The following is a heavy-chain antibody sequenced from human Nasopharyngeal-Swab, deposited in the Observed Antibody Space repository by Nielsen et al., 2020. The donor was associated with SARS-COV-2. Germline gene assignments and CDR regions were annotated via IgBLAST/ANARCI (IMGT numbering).Heavy chain of an antibody. Sequence: SEPLSLTFAVYGGSFSGYYWSWIRQPPGKVLEWIGSIYYSGSTYYNPSLKSRVTISVDTSKNQFSLKLSSVTAADTAVYYCARHSYYYYYMDVWGKGNTVTVSS. CDR1: GGSFSGYY. CDR2: IYYSGST. J-gene: IGHJ6*03. CDR3: ARHSYYYYYMDV. V-gene: IGHV4-34*01.